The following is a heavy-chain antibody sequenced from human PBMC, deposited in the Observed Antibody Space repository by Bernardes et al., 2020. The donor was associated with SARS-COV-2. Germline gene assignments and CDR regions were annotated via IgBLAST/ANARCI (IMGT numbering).Heavy chain of an antibody. J-gene: IGHJ4*02. CDR2: INPNSGDT. CDR3: ARVGYGGDSSGYYDY. D-gene: IGHD3-22*01. V-gene: IGHV1-2*02. Sequence: ASVKVSCKASGYTFTGYYLHWVRQAPGQGLEWMGWINPNSGDTNYAQKFQGRVTMTRDTSISTAYMELSRLRSDDTAVYYCARVGYGGDSSGYYDYWGQGTLVTVSS. CDR1: GYTFTGYY.